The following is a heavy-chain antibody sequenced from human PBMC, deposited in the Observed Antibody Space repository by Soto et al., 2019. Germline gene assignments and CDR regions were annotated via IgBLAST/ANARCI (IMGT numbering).Heavy chain of an antibody. D-gene: IGHD3-10*01. CDR3: AKRGLLWFAEFNYYGMDV. J-gene: IGHJ6*02. CDR1: GFTFSNYA. CDR2: ISESGGST. Sequence: EVQLLDSGGGLVQPGGSLRLSCAASGFTFSNYAMSWVRQAPGKGLEWVSGISESGGSTYYADSVKGRFTISRDNSKNTLYLEMTSLRAEDTAVYFCAKRGLLWFAEFNYYGMDVWGQGTTVTVSS. V-gene: IGHV3-23*01.